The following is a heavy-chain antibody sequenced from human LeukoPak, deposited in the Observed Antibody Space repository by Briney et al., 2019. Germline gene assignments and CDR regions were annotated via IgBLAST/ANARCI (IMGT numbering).Heavy chain of an antibody. D-gene: IGHD6-19*01. CDR3: ARAQETYSSGWYGYAFDI. CDR1: GYTFTGYY. J-gene: IGHJ3*02. Sequence: ASVKVSCKASGYTFTGYYMHWVRQAPGQGLEWMGWINPNSGGTNYAQKFQGRVTMTADESTSTAYMELSSLRSEDTALYYCARAQETYSSGWYGYAFDIWGQGTMVTVSS. CDR2: INPNSGGT. V-gene: IGHV1-2*02.